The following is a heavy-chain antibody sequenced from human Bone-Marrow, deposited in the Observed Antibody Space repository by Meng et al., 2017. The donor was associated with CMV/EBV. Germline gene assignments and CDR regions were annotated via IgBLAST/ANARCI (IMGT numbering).Heavy chain of an antibody. CDR1: GFSVGASGVA. CDR2: IFWDDDK. D-gene: IGHD3-22*01. Sequence: CAISGFSVGASGVAVGWIRQPTEKALEWLALIFWDDDKRYSPSLRSRLTITKDNPRNQVILTKTNMDPVDTATYYCAHRRSSSGWFDPWGQGTLVTVSS. J-gene: IGHJ5*02. CDR3: AHRRSSSGWFDP. V-gene: IGHV2-5*02.